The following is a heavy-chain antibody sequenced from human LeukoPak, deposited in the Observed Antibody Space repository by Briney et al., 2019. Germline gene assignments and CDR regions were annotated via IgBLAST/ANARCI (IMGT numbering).Heavy chain of an antibody. CDR1: GITVANHD. D-gene: IGHD3-10*01. Sequence: ASVKVSCKASGITVANHDINWVRQAKGHGLEWMGWMNPNSGNTGNAQKFQGRVTMTRNASISTVYMELSSLRSDDTGVYFCASDGVTPFDYWGPGTLIIVSS. CDR2: MNPNSGNT. CDR3: ASDGVTPFDY. J-gene: IGHJ4*02. V-gene: IGHV1-8*01.